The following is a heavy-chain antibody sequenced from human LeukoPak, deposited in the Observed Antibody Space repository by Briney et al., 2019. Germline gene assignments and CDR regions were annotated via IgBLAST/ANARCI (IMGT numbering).Heavy chain of an antibody. CDR1: GYTFTDYY. J-gene: IGHJ6*02. Sequence: ASVKVSCKASGYTFTDYYMHWVRQAPGQGLEWMGWINPNSGGTNYAQKFQGRVTMTRDTSISTAYMELSRLRSDDTAVYYCARDHEIAAVTYYYGMDVWGQGTTVTVS. CDR3: ARDHEIAAVTYYYGMDV. V-gene: IGHV1-2*02. D-gene: IGHD6-13*01. CDR2: INPNSGGT.